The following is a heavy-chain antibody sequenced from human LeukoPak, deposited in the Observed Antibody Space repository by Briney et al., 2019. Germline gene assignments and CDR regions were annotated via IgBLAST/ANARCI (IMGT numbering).Heavy chain of an antibody. D-gene: IGHD3-3*01. CDR2: ISSSGSTI. CDR3: ARGALEWLLPYYFDY. J-gene: IGHJ4*02. V-gene: IGHV3-48*03. Sequence: GGTLRLSCAASGFTFSSYEMNWVRQAPGKGLEWVSYISSSGSTIYYADSVKGRFTISRDDAKNSLYLQMNSLRAEDTAVYYCARGALEWLLPYYFDYWGQGTLVTGSS. CDR1: GFTFSSYE.